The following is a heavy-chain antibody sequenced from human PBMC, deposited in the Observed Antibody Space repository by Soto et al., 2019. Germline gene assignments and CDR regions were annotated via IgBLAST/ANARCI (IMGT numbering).Heavy chain of an antibody. V-gene: IGHV1-8*01. Sequence: QVQLVQSGAEVKKPGASVKVSCKASGYSFTNYDINWVRQATGQGLEWMGWMNPNSGDTGYAQNFQGRVTMTRTTSISTAYMELSSLRSEDTALYYCATVSAWQFYFFMDVWVKGTTVTVSS. CDR1: GYSFTNYD. J-gene: IGHJ6*03. CDR2: MNPNSGDT. D-gene: IGHD6-19*01. CDR3: ATVSAWQFYFFMDV.